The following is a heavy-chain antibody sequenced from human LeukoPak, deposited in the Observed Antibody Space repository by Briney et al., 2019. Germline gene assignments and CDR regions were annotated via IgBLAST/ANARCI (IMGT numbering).Heavy chain of an antibody. CDR1: GGSISTYY. J-gene: IGHJ3*02. D-gene: IGHD3-22*01. CDR3: ARDESYYYDSSGYPVDAFDI. V-gene: IGHV4-59*01. CDR2: IYYSGST. Sequence: PSETLSLTCTVSGGSISTYYWSWIRQPPGKGLEWIGHIYYSGSTNYNPSPKSRVTISVDTSKNQFSLKLSSVTAADTAVYYCARDESYYYDSSGYPVDAFDIWGQGTMVTVSS.